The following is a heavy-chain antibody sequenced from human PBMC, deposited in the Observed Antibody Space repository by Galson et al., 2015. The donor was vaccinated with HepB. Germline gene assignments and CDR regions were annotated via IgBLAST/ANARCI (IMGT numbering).Heavy chain of an antibody. J-gene: IGHJ5*02. Sequence: SVKVSCKASGGTFSSYAISWVRQAPGQGLEWMGGIIPIFGTANYAQKFQGRVTITADESTSTAYMELSSLRSEDTAVYYCAHSYGQPNNWFDPWGQGTLVTVSS. CDR1: GGTFSSYA. CDR3: AHSYGQPNNWFDP. CDR2: IIPIFGTA. V-gene: IGHV1-69*13. D-gene: IGHD5-18*01.